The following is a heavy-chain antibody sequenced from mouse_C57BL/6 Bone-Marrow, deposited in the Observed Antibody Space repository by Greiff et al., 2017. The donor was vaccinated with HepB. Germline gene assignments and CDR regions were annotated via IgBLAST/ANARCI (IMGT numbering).Heavy chain of an antibody. J-gene: IGHJ4*01. CDR2: IHPGSGNT. D-gene: IGHD2-5*01. CDR1: GYTFTDYY. CDR3: ARSSNYRYAMDY. Sequence: VQLQQSGPELVKPGASVKISCKASGYTFTDYYINWVKQRPGQGLEWIGWIHPGSGNTKYNEKFKGKATLTVDTSSSTAYMQLSSLTSEDSAVYFCARSSNYRYAMDYWGQGTSVTVSS. V-gene: IGHV1-84*01.